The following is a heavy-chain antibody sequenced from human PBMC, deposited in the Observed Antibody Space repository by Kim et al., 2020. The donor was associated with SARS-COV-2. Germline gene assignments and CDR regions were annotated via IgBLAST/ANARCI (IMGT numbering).Heavy chain of an antibody. V-gene: IGHV4-59*01. CDR1: GGSISSDY. J-gene: IGHJ4*02. Sequence: SETLSLTCTVSGGSISSDYWTWIRQPPGKGLEWIGYIKYSGRTNYNPSLGSRVAILVDTSKTHFSLKLSSVTAADPAMYFCARLPDITGWPFDSWGQGILGTVSS. CDR2: IKYSGRT. D-gene: IGHD6-19*01. CDR3: ARLPDITGWPFDS.